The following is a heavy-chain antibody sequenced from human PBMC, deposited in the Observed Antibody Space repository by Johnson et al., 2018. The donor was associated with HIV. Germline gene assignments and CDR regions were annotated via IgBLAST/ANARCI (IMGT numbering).Heavy chain of an antibody. CDR1: GFTVSSYA. J-gene: IGHJ3*02. Sequence: VQLVESGGGLIQSGGSLRLSCAASGFTVSSYAMHWVRQAPGKGLEWVAVISFDGSNNYYADSVTGRFPISRDNSKNTLYLQMNSLRAEDTAVYYCARDSSSWPGTDAFDIWGQGTMVTVSS. V-gene: IGHV3-30*14. CDR2: ISFDGSNN. D-gene: IGHD6-13*01. CDR3: ARDSSSWPGTDAFDI.